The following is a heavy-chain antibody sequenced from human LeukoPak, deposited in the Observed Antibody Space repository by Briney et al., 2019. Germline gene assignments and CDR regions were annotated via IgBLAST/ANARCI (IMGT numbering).Heavy chain of an antibody. CDR1: GGSFSGYY. J-gene: IGHJ3*02. D-gene: IGHD1-7*01. Sequence: SETLSLTCAVYGGSFSGYYWSWIRQPPGKGLEWLGEINHSGSTNYNPSLKSRVTISVDTSKNQFSLKLSSVTAADTAVYYCARGRWNYQGAFDIWGQGTMVTVSS. CDR3: ARGRWNYQGAFDI. CDR2: INHSGST. V-gene: IGHV4-34*01.